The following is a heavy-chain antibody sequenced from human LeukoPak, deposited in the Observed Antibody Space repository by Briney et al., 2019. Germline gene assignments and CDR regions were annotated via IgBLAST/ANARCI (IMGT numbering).Heavy chain of an antibody. CDR3: ARDPRYSSSWYLDY. CDR2: INPNSGGT. Sequence: ASVNVSCKASGYTFTGYYMHWVRQAPGQGLEWMGWINPNSGGTNYAQKFQGRVTMTRDTSISTAYMELSRLRSDDTAVYYCARDPRYSSSWYLDYWGQGTLVTVSS. J-gene: IGHJ4*02. D-gene: IGHD6-13*01. CDR1: GYTFTGYY. V-gene: IGHV1-2*02.